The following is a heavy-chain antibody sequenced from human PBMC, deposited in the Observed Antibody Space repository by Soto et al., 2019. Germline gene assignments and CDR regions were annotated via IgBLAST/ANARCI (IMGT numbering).Heavy chain of an antibody. CDR2: IYHSGST. J-gene: IGHJ4*02. V-gene: IGHV4-4*03. D-gene: IGHD5-12*01. Sequence: LRKTLSLTCAVSGGSISSSNWWSWVRQPPGKGLEWIGEIYHSGSTNYNPSLKSRVTISVDKSKNQFSLKLSSVTAADTAVYYCARVGSGYDPNYFDYWGQGTLVTVSS. CDR1: GGSISSSNW. CDR3: ARVGSGYDPNYFDY.